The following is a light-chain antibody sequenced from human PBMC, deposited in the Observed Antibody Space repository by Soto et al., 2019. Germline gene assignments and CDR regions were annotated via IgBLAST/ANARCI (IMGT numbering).Light chain of an antibody. CDR1: QSVSSY. CDR2: DAS. V-gene: IGKV3-11*01. J-gene: IGKJ5*01. CDR3: QQRSNWPS. Sequence: EIVFXXSXAXXXXXPWERATXSCRASQSVSSYLAWYQQKPGQAPRLLIYDASNRATGIPARFSGSGSGTDFTLTISSLEPEDFAVYYCQQRSNWPSFGQGTRLEIK.